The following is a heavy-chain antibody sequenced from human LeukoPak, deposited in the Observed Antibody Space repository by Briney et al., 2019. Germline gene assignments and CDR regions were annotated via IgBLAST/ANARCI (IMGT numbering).Heavy chain of an antibody. CDR3: ARDWGRYCTSTSCCPDY. Sequence: GGSLRLSCAASGFTFSSYAMHWVRQAPGKGLEWVAVISYDGSNKYYADSVKGRFTISRDNSKNTLYLQMNSLRAEDTAVYSCARDWGRYCTSTSCCPDYWGQGTLVTLSS. J-gene: IGHJ4*02. V-gene: IGHV3-30-3*01. CDR1: GFTFSSYA. CDR2: ISYDGSNK. D-gene: IGHD2-2*01.